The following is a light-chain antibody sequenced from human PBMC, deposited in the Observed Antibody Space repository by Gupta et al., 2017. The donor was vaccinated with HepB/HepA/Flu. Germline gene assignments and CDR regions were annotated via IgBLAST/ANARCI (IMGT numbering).Light chain of an antibody. CDR3: QSYDSSFVGYV. Sequence: QSVLTQPPSVSGAPGQRVTISCTGSSSNIGAGYDVHWYQQLPGTAPKLLIYGNSNRPSGVPDRFSGSKSGTSASLAITGLQAEDEADYYCQSYDSSFVGYVLGTGTKVTV. CDR2: GNS. V-gene: IGLV1-40*01. J-gene: IGLJ1*01. CDR1: SSNIGAGYD.